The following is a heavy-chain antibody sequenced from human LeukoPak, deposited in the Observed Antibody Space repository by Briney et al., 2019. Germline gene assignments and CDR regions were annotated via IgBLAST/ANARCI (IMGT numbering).Heavy chain of an antibody. D-gene: IGHD6-19*01. CDR2: INHSGST. Sequence: SETLSLTCAVYGVSFSGYYWSWIRQPPGKGLEWIGEINHSGSTNYNPSLKSRVTISVDTSKNQFSLKLSSVTAADTAVYYCARRQRQWLVRWFDPWGQGTLVTVSS. CDR3: ARRQRQWLVRWFDP. J-gene: IGHJ5*02. CDR1: GVSFSGYY. V-gene: IGHV4-34*01.